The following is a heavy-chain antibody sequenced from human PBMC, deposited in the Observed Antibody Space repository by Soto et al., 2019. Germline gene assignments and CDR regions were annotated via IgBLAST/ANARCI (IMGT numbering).Heavy chain of an antibody. V-gene: IGHV3-48*02. D-gene: IGHD6-19*01. Sequence: PWGSLRLSCVASGFMFDSYAMNWVRQAPGKGLEWVSYISPGGDRIYYAESLKGRITISRDNARNSLSLQMNILSDEDTAVYYCTKSADSAGWGVDFWGQGTLVTVYS. CDR2: ISPGGDRI. CDR3: TKSADSAGWGVDF. J-gene: IGHJ4*02. CDR1: GFMFDSYA.